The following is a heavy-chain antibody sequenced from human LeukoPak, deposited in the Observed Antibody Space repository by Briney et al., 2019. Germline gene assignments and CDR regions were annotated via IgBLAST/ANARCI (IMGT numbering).Heavy chain of an antibody. D-gene: IGHD3-3*01. V-gene: IGHV4-39*01. CDR2: IYYSGST. J-gene: IGHJ5*02. CDR1: GGSISSSSYY. Sequence: PSETLSLTCTVSGGSISSSSYYWGWIRQPPGKGLEWIGSIYYSGSTYYNPSLKSRVTISVDTSKNQFSLKLSSVTAADTAVYYCARRPRITIFGVVRGPSSWFDPWGQGTLVTVSS. CDR3: ARRPRITIFGVVRGPSSWFDP.